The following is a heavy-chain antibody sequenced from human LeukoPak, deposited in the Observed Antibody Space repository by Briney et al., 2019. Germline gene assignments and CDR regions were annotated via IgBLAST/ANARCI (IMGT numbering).Heavy chain of an antibody. CDR3: ANQRGYYYGSGGNWFDP. CDR1: GGSISSSSYY. D-gene: IGHD3-10*01. J-gene: IGHJ5*02. V-gene: IGHV4-39*01. Sequence: ASETLSLTCTVSGGSISSSSYYWGWIRQPPGKGLEWIGSIYYSGSTYYNPSLKSRVTISVDTSKNQFSLKLSSVTAADTAVYYCANQRGYYYGSGGNWFDPWGQGTLVTVSS. CDR2: IYYSGST.